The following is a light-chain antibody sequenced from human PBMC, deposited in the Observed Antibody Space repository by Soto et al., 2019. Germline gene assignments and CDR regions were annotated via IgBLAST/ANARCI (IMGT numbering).Light chain of an antibody. CDR3: SSYTTSGTFVV. Sequence: QSALTQPPSVSGSPGQSVTISCTGTSSDVGSYNRLSWYQQPPGTAPKLIMYEVNTRPSGVPDRFSGSKSGSTASLTISGLQAGDEATYYCSSYTTSGTFVVFGGGTKLTVL. J-gene: IGLJ2*01. V-gene: IGLV2-18*02. CDR2: EVN. CDR1: SSDVGSYNR.